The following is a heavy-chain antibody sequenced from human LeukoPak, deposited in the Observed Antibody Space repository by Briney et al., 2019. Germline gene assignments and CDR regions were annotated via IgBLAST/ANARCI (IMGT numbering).Heavy chain of an antibody. D-gene: IGHD3-3*01. CDR1: GGSFSGYY. CDR2: INHSGST. Sequence: SETLSLTCAVYGGSFSGYYWSWIRQPPGKGLEWIGEINHSGSTNYNPSLKSRVTISVDTSKNQFSLKLSSVTAADTAVYYCAGGFLEWLMVYNWFDPWGQGTLVTVSS. V-gene: IGHV4-34*01. J-gene: IGHJ5*02. CDR3: AGGFLEWLMVYNWFDP.